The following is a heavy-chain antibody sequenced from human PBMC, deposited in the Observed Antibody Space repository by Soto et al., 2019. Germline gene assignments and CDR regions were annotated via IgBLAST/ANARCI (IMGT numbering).Heavy chain of an antibody. D-gene: IGHD4-17*01. J-gene: IGHJ6*02. V-gene: IGHV3-53*01. CDR3: AREGYYGDYVRGMDV. CDR1: GFTSSSTT. Sequence: EVQLVEPGGGLIQLGGSLRLSCAASGFTSSSTTLSWVRQAQGRGLEWVSVIYSGGSTYYADSVKGRFTISRDNSKNTLYLQMNSLRAEDTAVYYCAREGYYGDYVRGMDVWGQGTTVTVSS. CDR2: IYSGGST.